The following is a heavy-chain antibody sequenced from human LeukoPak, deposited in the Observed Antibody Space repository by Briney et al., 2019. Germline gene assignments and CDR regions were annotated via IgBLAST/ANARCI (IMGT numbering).Heavy chain of an antibody. CDR2: ISWNSGSI. Sequence: PGRSLRLSCAASGFTFDDYAMHWVRQAPGKGLEWVSGISWNSGSIGYADSVKGRFTISRDNAKNSLYLQMNSLRAEDTAVYYCARLEGNWFDPWGQGTLVTVSS. V-gene: IGHV3-9*01. J-gene: IGHJ5*02. CDR1: GFTFDDYA. CDR3: ARLEGNWFDP.